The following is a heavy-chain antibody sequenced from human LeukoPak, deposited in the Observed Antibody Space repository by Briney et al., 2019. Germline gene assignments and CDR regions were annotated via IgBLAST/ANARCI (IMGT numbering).Heavy chain of an antibody. J-gene: IGHJ6*02. CDR2: ISNSGAST. V-gene: IGHV3-23*01. D-gene: IGHD2-15*01. Sequence: GGSLRLSCAASGFTFSSYAMSWVRQAPGKGLEWVSTISNSGASTYYADSVKGRFTISGDNSKDTLYLQMNSLRAEDTAVYYCAKFLIPRYSDNGMDVWGQGTTVTVSS. CDR1: GFTFSSYA. CDR3: AKFLIPRYSDNGMDV.